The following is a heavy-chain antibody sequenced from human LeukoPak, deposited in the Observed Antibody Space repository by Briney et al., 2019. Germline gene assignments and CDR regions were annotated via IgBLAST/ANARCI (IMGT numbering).Heavy chain of an antibody. CDR3: ANTGGGIVMVQWRFDY. J-gene: IGHJ4*02. V-gene: IGHV3-21*04. CDR1: GFILSSNT. Sequence: GGSLRLSCAASGFILSSNTMNWVRQAPGKGLEWVSSISSSSSYIYYADSVKGRFTISRDNAKNSLFLQMNSLRAEDTAVYYCANTGGGIVMVQWRFDYWGQGTLVTVSS. D-gene: IGHD3-22*01. CDR2: ISSSSSYI.